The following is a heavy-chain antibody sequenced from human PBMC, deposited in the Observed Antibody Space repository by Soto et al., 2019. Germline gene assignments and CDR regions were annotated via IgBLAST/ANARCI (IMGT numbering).Heavy chain of an antibody. Sequence: TGGSLRLSCTASGFTFGDYAMSWFRQAPGKGLEWVGFIRSKAYGGTTEYAASVKGRFTISRDDSKSIAYLQMNSLKTEDTAVYYCTRAKVITGTTGDYWGQGTLVTVSS. J-gene: IGHJ4*02. D-gene: IGHD1-7*01. CDR1: GFTFGDYA. V-gene: IGHV3-49*03. CDR2: IRSKAYGGTT. CDR3: TRAKVITGTTGDY.